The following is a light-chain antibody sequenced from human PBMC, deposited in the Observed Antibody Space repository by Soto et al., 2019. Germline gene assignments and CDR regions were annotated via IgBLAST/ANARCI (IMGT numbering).Light chain of an antibody. V-gene: IGLV2-14*03. CDR2: DVS. CDR1: SSDVGAYNY. J-gene: IGLJ2*01. CDR3: SSYTSSSNVV. Sequence: QSALTQPASVSGSPGQSITISCTGTSSDVGAYNYVSWYQHHPGKAPKLLIYDVSHRPSGVSNRFSGSKSGNTASLTISGLQAEDEADYYCSSYTSSSNVVFGGGTKVTVL.